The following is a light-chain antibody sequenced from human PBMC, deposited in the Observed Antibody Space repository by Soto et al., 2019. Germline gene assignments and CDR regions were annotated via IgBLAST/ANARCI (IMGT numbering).Light chain of an antibody. J-gene: IGKJ4*01. Sequence: EIVMTQSPATLSESPGERATLSCRASQSVSSNLAWYQQKPGQAPRLLIYGASTRATGIPARFSGSGSGTEFTLPISSLEPEDFAVYYCQQRSNWPLTFGGGTKVDIK. V-gene: IGKV3-15*01. CDR1: QSVSSN. CDR3: QQRSNWPLT. CDR2: GAS.